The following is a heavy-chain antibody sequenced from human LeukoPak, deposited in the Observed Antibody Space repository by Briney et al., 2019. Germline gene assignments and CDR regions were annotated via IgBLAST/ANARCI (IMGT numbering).Heavy chain of an antibody. D-gene: IGHD4-23*01. V-gene: IGHV1-69*05. CDR3: ARGIRATVARLHGAGY. CDR2: IIPIFGTA. CDR1: GGTFSSYA. Sequence: SVKVSCKASGGTFSSYAISWVRQAPGQGLEWMGGIIPIFGTANYAQKFQGRVTITTDESTSTAYMELSSLRSEDTAVYYCARGIRATVARLHGAGYWGQGTLVTVSS. J-gene: IGHJ4*02.